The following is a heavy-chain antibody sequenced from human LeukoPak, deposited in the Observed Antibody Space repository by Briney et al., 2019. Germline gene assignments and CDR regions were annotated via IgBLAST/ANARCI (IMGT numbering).Heavy chain of an antibody. D-gene: IGHD3-22*01. V-gene: IGHV4-34*01. Sequence: SETLSLTCAVYGGSFSGYYWSWIRQPPGKGLEWIGEIDHSGSTNYNPSLKSRVTISVDTSKNQFSLKLSSVIAADTAVYYCARGRPYYDSSGSPENYGMDVWGQGTTVTVSS. CDR1: GGSFSGYY. CDR3: ARGRPYYDSSGSPENYGMDV. CDR2: IDHSGST. J-gene: IGHJ6*02.